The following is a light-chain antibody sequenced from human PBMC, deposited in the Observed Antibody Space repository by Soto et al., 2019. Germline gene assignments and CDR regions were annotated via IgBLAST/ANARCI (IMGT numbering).Light chain of an antibody. J-gene: IGKJ4*01. V-gene: IGKV3-15*01. CDR3: QQYNNWPRAT. CDR2: RTS. CDR1: QSISSN. Sequence: EIVMTQSPATLSVSTGERATLSCRASQSISSNLAWYQQKPGQAPRLLMFRTSSRATGFPARLSGSGSGTEFNLTISSLQSEDFGVYYCQQYNNWPRATFGGGTKGEIK.